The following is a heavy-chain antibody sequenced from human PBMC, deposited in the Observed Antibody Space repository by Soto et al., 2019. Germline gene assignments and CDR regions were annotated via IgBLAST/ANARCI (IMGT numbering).Heavy chain of an antibody. D-gene: IGHD6-13*01. CDR2: ITPNSGGT. CDR3: ARSSSPNWFDP. J-gene: IGHJ5*02. V-gene: IGHV1-2*02. CDR1: GYSCTGYY. Sequence: ASVKVSCRASGYSCTGYYMHCVLLDPGQGLEWMGWITPNSGGTNYAQKFQGRVTMTRDTSISTAYMELSRLRSDDTAVYYCARSSSPNWFDPWGQGTLVTVSS.